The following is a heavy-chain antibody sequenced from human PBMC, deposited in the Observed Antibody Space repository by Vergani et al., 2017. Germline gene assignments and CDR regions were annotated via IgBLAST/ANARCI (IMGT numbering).Heavy chain of an antibody. CDR2: LSASDRRT. CDR3: AKVGRSEVAGTFGAFDI. Sequence: EVQLVESGGGLVQPGGSLRLSCAASGFIVSTYYMSWVRQAPGKGLEWVSTLSASDRRTHYADSVKGRFTISRDISKNTLFLHVNSLRPEDTAVYYCAKVGRSEVAGTFGAFDIWGQGTMVTVSS. V-gene: IGHV3-23*04. D-gene: IGHD6-19*01. J-gene: IGHJ3*02. CDR1: GFIVSTYY.